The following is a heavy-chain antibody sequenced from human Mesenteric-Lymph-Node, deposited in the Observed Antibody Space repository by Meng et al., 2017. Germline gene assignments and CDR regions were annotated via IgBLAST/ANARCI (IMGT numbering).Heavy chain of an antibody. V-gene: IGHV4-59*12. J-gene: IGHJ4*02. CDR3: ARVGQWLPIDY. CDR2: IYYSGST. CDR1: GGSISSYY. D-gene: IGHD6-19*01. Sequence: QVKLQESGPGLVKPSETLSLTCTVSGGSISSYYWSWIRQPPGKGLEWIGHIYYSGSTNYNPSLKSRVTISVDKSKNQFSLNLSSVTAADTAVYYCARVGQWLPIDYWGQGTLVTVSS.